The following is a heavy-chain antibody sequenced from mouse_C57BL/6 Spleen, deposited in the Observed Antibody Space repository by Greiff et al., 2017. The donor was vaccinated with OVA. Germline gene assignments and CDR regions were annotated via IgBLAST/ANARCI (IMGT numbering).Heavy chain of an antibody. CDR3: ARHEDYDEEGYYAMDY. J-gene: IGHJ4*01. D-gene: IGHD2-4*01. V-gene: IGHV5-9*01. Sequence: VQLKESGGGLVKPGGSLKLSCAASGFTFSSYTMSWVRQTPEKRLEWVATISGGGGNTYYPDSVKGRFTISRDNAKNTLYLQMSSLRSEDTALYYCARHEDYDEEGYYAMDYWGQGTSVTVSS. CDR1: GFTFSSYT. CDR2: ISGGGGNT.